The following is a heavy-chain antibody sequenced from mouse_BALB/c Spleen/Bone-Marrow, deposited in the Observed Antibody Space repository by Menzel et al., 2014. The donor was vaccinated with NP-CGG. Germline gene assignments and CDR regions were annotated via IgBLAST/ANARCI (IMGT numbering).Heavy chain of an antibody. J-gene: IGHJ3*01. CDR1: GFNIKDTY. V-gene: IGHV14-3*02. CDR3: ARIYCRYDVPWFAY. CDR2: IDPANGNT. Sequence: EVQLQQSGAELVKPGASVKLSCTASGFNIKDTYMHWVKQRPEQGLEWIGRIDPANGNTKYDPKFQGKATITADTSSNTAYLQLSSLTSEDTAVYYCARIYCRYDVPWFAYWGQGTLVTVSA. D-gene: IGHD2-14*01.